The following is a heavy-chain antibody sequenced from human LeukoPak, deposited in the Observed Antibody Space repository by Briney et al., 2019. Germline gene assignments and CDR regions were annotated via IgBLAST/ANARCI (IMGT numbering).Heavy chain of an antibody. CDR1: GFTFSSYS. Sequence: GGSLRLSCAASGFTFSSYSMTWVRQAPGKGLEWVSSISSSSSYIYYADSVKGRFTISRDNAKNSLYLQMNSLRAEDTAVYYCARGIVVVPAATNAGMDVWGQGTTVTVSS. D-gene: IGHD2-2*01. CDR3: ARGIVVVPAATNAGMDV. CDR2: ISSSSSYI. V-gene: IGHV3-21*01. J-gene: IGHJ6*02.